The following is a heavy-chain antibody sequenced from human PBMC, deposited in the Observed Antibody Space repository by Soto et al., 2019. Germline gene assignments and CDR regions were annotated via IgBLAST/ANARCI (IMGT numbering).Heavy chain of an antibody. Sequence: QLQLQESGPGLVKPSETLSLTCTVSGGSISSSSYYWGWIRQSPGKGLEWIGSIYYSGSTYYNPSLKSRVTLSVDTSKNQFSLKLSSVTAADTAVYYCARGVNYYDPWGQGTLVTVSS. V-gene: IGHV4-39*01. CDR2: IYYSGST. CDR1: GGSISSSSYY. J-gene: IGHJ5*02. D-gene: IGHD1-1*01. CDR3: ARGVNYYDP.